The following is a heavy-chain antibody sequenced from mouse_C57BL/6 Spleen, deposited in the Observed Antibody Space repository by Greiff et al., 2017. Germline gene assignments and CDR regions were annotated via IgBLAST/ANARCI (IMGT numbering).Heavy chain of an antibody. CDR3: ARLGRGYWYFDV. J-gene: IGHJ1*03. D-gene: IGHD4-1*01. CDR1: GFTFSDYG. V-gene: IGHV5-17*01. Sequence: EVMLVESGGGLVKPGGSLKLSCAASGFTFSDYGMHWVRQAPEKGLEWVAYISSGSSTIYYADTVKGRFTISRDNAKNTLFLQMTGLRSEDTAMYYCARLGRGYWYFDVWGTGTTVTVSS. CDR2: ISSGSSTI.